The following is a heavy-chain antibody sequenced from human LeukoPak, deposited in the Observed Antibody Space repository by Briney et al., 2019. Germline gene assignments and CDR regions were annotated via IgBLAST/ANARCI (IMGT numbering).Heavy chain of an antibody. V-gene: IGHV1-69*13. Sequence: ASXKVSCKASGGTFISYAISWVRQAPGQGLEWMGGIIPIFGTANYAQKFQGRVTITADESTSTAYMELSSLRPEDTAVYYCARVYSAYSSSSSLDYWGQGTLVTVSS. CDR2: IIPIFGTA. D-gene: IGHD6-6*01. CDR1: GGTFISYA. CDR3: ARVYSAYSSSSSLDY. J-gene: IGHJ4*02.